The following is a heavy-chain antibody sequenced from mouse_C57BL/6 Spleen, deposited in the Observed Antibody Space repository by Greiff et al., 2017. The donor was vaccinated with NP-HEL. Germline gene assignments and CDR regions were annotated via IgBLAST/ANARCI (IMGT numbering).Heavy chain of an antibody. V-gene: IGHV6-3*01. J-gene: IGHJ2*01. Sequence: EVKLEESGGGLVQPGGSMKLSCVASGFTFSNYWMNWVRQSPEKGLEWVAQIRLKSDNYATHYAESVKGRFTISRDDSKRRVYLQMNNLRAEDTGIYYCTRQYYFDYWGQGTTLTVSS. D-gene: IGHD3-2*01. CDR2: IRLKSDNYAT. CDR3: TRQYYFDY. CDR1: GFTFSNYW.